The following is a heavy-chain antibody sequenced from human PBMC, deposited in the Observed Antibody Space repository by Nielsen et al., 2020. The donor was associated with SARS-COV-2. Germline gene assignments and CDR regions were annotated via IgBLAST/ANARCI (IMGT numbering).Heavy chain of an antibody. V-gene: IGHV3-30-3*01. CDR2: ISYDGSNK. Sequence: GESLKISCAASGFTFSSYAMHWVRQAPGKGLEWVAVISYDGSNKYYADSVKGRFTISRDNSKNTLYLQMNSLRAEDTAVYYCAREGLVVAEYFDLWGRGTLVTVSS. CDR1: GFTFSSYA. D-gene: IGHD2-15*01. J-gene: IGHJ2*01. CDR3: AREGLVVAEYFDL.